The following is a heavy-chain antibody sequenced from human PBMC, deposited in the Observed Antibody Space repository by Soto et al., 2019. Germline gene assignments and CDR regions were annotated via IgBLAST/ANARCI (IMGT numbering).Heavy chain of an antibody. J-gene: IGHJ6*02. CDR2: INHSGST. CDR1: GGSFSGYY. D-gene: IGHD3-3*01. V-gene: IGHV4-34*01. Sequence: SEPLSLTCAVYGGSFSGYYWSWIRQPPGKGSEWIGEINHSGSTNYNPSLKSRVTISVDTYKNPFSLKLSSVTAADKAVYYCARERFCYYYDMDVWGQGTTVTVS. CDR3: ARERFCYYYDMDV.